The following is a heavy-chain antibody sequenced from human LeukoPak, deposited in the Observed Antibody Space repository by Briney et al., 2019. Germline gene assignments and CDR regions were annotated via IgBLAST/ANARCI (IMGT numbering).Heavy chain of an antibody. CDR3: ARDMWLTSF. CDR2: FYYSGSA. Sequence: SETLSLTCTVSGVSISSHYWSWIRQPPGRGLEWIGYFYYSGSANYNPSLKSRVTMSVDTSKNQFSLKLSSVTAADTAVYYCARDMWLTSFWGQGTLGNVSS. CDR1: GVSISSHY. D-gene: IGHD3-22*01. V-gene: IGHV4-59*11. J-gene: IGHJ4*02.